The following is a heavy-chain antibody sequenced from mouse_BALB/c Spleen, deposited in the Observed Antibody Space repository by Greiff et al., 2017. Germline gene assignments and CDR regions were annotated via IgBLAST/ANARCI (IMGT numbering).Heavy chain of an antibody. D-gene: IGHD2-4*01. V-gene: IGHV3-2*02. Sequence: EVQLQQSGPGLVKPSQSLSLTCTVTGYSITSDYAWNWIRQFPGNKLEWMGYISYSGSTSYNPSLKSRISITRDTSKNQFFLQLNSVTTEDTATYYCARRGDYDWNWYFDVWGAGTTVTVSS. CDR1: GYSITSDYA. CDR3: ARRGDYDWNWYFDV. CDR2: ISYSGST. J-gene: IGHJ1*01.